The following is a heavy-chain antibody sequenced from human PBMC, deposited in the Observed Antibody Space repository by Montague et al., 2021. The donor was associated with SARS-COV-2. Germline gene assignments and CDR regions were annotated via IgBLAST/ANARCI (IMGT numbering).Heavy chain of an antibody. CDR3: AGSSSGNQERGDY. J-gene: IGHJ4*01. CDR2: VSDSGST. Sequence: SETLSLTCSVSGRSVSSSSYDWGWIHQPPGKGLEWIGTVSDSGSTSYNPSLKSRVTISVDTPKNQFSLKLSSVTAADTAVYYCAGSSSGNQERGDYWGHGTLVTVSS. V-gene: IGHV4-39*07. D-gene: IGHD1-26*01. CDR1: GRSVSSSSYD.